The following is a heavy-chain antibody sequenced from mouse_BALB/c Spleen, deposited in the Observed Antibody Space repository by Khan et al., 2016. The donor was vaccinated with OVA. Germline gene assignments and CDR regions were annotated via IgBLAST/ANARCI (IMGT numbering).Heavy chain of an antibody. D-gene: IGHD2-12*01. CDR2: ISSSGST. J-gene: IGHJ4*01. CDR3: ARSLYYSDGYAVDY. V-gene: IGHV3-2*02. Sequence: EVKLLESGPGLVKPSQSLSLTCTVTGYSITSDYAWNWIRQFPGNKLAWMGYISSSGSTSYNPSLKSRISITRDTSKNQFLLQLKSVTTEDTATYYCARSLYYSDGYAVDYWGRGTSVTVSS. CDR1: GYSITSDYA.